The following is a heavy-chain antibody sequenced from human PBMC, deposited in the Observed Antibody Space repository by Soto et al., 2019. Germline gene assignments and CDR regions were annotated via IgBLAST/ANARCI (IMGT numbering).Heavy chain of an antibody. D-gene: IGHD1-26*01. V-gene: IGHV3-33*01. CDR3: ARDKGTTWLDT. J-gene: IGHJ5*02. Sequence: QAQLVESGGGVVQPGRSLRLSCAASGLPFSASGMHWVRQAPGKGLEWVAMIWSDGSKEYYADSVKDRITITRDNSKNMIFLQMDSLRAEDTAVYYCARDKGTTWLDTWGQGNMVTVSS. CDR2: IWSDGSKE. CDR1: GLPFSASG.